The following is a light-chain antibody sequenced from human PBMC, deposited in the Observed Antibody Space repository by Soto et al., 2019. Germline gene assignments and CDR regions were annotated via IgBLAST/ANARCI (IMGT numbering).Light chain of an antibody. CDR3: QQYNSDST. Sequence: IPMTQSPSTLSASVGDRVTITCRASQSISIWLAWYQQQPGKAPKLLIYKASSLESGVPSRFSGSGSGTEFTLTINSLQPDDFATYYCQQYNSDSTFGQGTKVEIK. CDR1: QSISIW. J-gene: IGKJ1*01. CDR2: KAS. V-gene: IGKV1-5*03.